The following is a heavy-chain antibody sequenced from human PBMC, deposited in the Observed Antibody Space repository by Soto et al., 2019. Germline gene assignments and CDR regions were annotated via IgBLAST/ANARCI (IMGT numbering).Heavy chain of an antibody. D-gene: IGHD2-15*01. J-gene: IGHJ4*02. V-gene: IGHV4-59*01. CDR3: ARAGAATLSDY. CDR2: MYYSGST. Sequence: QVQLQESGPGLVKPSETLSLTCTVSGGSISSYYCSWIRQPPGKGLEWIGYMYYSGSTNYTPSLKSRVTISLDTSKNQFSLKLSSVTAADTAVYYCARAGAATLSDYWGQGTLVTVSS. CDR1: GGSISSYY.